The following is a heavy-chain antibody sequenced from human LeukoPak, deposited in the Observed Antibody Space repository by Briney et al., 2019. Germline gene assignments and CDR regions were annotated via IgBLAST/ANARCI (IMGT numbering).Heavy chain of an antibody. D-gene: IGHD3-3*01. CDR2: IFHRGSS. CDR1: GGSITSGDFS. J-gene: IGHJ3*01. Sequence: PSETLSLTCAGSGGSITSGDFSWSWIRQPPGKALEWIGYIFHRGSSYYNPSLKSRVTISVDRFKNQFSLRLISATAADTAVYFCARTLGGAFDVWGQGTMATVSS. V-gene: IGHV4-30-2*01. CDR3: ARTLGGAFDV.